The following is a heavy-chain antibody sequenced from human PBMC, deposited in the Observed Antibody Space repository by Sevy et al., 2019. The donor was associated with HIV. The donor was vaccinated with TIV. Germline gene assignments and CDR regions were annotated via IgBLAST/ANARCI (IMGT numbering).Heavy chain of an antibody. V-gene: IGHV3-11*06. CDR2: ISTSSSYT. J-gene: IGHJ2*01. CDR3: ARGVLVMDWYFDL. CDR1: GFTFSDYY. D-gene: IGHD2-8*02. Sequence: GGSLRLSCAASGFTFSDYYMTWIRQAPGMGLEWITFISTSSSYTNYADTVKGRFTVSRDNAKKSLYLQMNSLRAEDTAVYYCARGVLVMDWYFDLWGRGTLVTVSS.